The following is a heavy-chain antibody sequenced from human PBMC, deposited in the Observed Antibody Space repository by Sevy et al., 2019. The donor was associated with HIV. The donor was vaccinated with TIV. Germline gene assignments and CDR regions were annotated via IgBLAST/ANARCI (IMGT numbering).Heavy chain of an antibody. D-gene: IGHD2-2*02. Sequence: GGSLRLSCAASGFIFSSYAMSWVHQAPGKGLEWVSGISGSGGSTYDADSVKGRFTISRDNSKNTLYLQMNSLRAEDTAVYYCAKVGYCSSTSCYTIYYGMDVWGQGTTVTVSS. CDR1: GFIFSSYA. CDR3: AKVGYCSSTSCYTIYYGMDV. V-gene: IGHV3-23*01. J-gene: IGHJ6*02. CDR2: ISGSGGST.